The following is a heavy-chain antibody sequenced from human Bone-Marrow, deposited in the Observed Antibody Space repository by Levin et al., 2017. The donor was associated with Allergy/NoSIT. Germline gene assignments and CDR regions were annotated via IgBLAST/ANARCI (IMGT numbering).Heavy chain of an antibody. Sequence: SETLSLTCTVSGGSISSYYWSWIRQPPGKGLEWIGYIYYSGSTNYNPSLKSRVTISVDTSKNQFSLKLSSVTAADTAVYYCARHRYSSGWYWAFAFDIWGQGTMVTVSS. CDR3: ARHRYSSGWYWAFAFDI. V-gene: IGHV4-59*08. J-gene: IGHJ3*02. D-gene: IGHD6-19*01. CDR1: GGSISSYY. CDR2: IYYSGST.